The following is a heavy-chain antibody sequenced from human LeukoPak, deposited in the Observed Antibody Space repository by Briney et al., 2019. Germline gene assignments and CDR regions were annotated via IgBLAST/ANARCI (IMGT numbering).Heavy chain of an antibody. V-gene: IGHV3-30*02. D-gene: IGHD5-12*01. CDR1: GSGFTFSSYG. Sequence: GGSLRLSCAASGSGFTFSSYGMHWVRQAPGKGLEWVAFIRYDGSSKYYADSVKGRFTISRGNSKNTLYLQMTSLRAEDTAVYFSAKDALVATSHFDYWGQGILVTVSS. J-gene: IGHJ4*02. CDR3: AKDALVATSHFDY. CDR2: IRYDGSSK.